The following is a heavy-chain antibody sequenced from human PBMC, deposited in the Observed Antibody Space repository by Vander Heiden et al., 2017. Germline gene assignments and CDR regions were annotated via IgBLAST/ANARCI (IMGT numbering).Heavy chain of an antibody. D-gene: IGHD1-26*01. Sequence: EVQLVESGGGLVQPGGSLRLSCAASGFNFSNSWMSWVRQAPGKGLEWVANIKQDGSEKYYVDSVKGRFTISRDDANNSLYLQMNSLRDEDTAEYYCARATNSGSSFPNMVYFDSWGQGTLVTVSS. CDR1: GFNFSNSW. J-gene: IGHJ4*02. CDR3: ARATNSGSSFPNMVYFDS. V-gene: IGHV3-7*03. CDR2: IKQDGSEK.